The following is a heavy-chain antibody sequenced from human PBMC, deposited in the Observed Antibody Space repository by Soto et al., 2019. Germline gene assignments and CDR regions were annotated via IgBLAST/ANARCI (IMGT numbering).Heavy chain of an antibody. CDR2: IIPIFGTA. CDR1: GYTFTSYY. D-gene: IGHD5-12*01. J-gene: IGHJ2*01. CDR3: ARGNHRWLQLWYFDL. V-gene: IGHV1-69*13. Sequence: SVKLSCKASGYTFTSYYMHWVRQAPGQGLEWMGGIIPIFGTANYAQKFQGRVTITADESTSTAYMELSSLRSEDTAVYYCARGNHRWLQLWYFDLWGRGTLVTVSS.